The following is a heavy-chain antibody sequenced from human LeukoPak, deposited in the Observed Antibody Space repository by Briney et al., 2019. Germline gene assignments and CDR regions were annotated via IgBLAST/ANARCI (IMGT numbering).Heavy chain of an antibody. CDR1: RASISTYH. V-gene: IGHV4-59*01. CDR3: ARKRGGAVSHAWDI. J-gene: IGHJ3*02. Sequence: PSETLSLTCTVSRASISTYHWSWLRQPPGKGLEWIGSIYSSGNSNYNPSLKSRVTMSVDTSKNQFSLRLSSVTAADTAVYYCARKRGGAVSHAWDIWGQGTMVTVSS. CDR2: IYSSGNS. D-gene: IGHD1-26*01.